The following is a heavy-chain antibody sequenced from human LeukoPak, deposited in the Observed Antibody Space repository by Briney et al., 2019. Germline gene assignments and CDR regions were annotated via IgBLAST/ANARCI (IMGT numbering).Heavy chain of an antibody. J-gene: IGHJ6*02. D-gene: IGHD1-26*01. CDR3: ARDKEEWENYYGMDV. Sequence: GSSVKVSCKASGGTFSSYAISWVRQAPGQGLEWMGGIIPIFGTANYAQKFQGRVTITTDESTSTAYMELRSLRSDDTAVYYCARDKEEWENYYGMDVWGQGTTVTVSS. CDR1: GGTFSSYA. V-gene: IGHV1-69*05. CDR2: IIPIFGTA.